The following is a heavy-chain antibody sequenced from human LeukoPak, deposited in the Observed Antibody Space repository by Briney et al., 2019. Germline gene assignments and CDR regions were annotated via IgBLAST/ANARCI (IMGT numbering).Heavy chain of an antibody. V-gene: IGHV1-2*02. D-gene: IGHD6-13*01. CDR3: ARGSYSSSWYGEDY. Sequence: ASVKVSCKASGYTFTGYYMHWVRQAPGQGLEWMGWINPNSGGTNYAQKFQGRVTMTRDTSTSTAYMELRSLRPDDTAVYYCARGSYSSSWYGEDYWGQGTLVTVSS. J-gene: IGHJ4*02. CDR2: INPNSGGT. CDR1: GYTFTGYY.